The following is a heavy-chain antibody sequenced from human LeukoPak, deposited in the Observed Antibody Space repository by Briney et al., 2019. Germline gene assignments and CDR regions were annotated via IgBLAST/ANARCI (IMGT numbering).Heavy chain of an antibody. CDR2: VAYSGST. J-gene: IGHJ6*03. CDR3: ARHPQYYYYYMDV. V-gene: IGHV4-39*01. Sequence: SSETLSLTCTGSSGSISSSYYWGWIRQPPGKGLEWIGSVAYSGSTYYNPSLKSRVTISIDTSKSQFSLTVYSVTAADTAVYYCARHPQYYYYYMDVWGKGTTVTVSS. CDR1: SGSISSSYY.